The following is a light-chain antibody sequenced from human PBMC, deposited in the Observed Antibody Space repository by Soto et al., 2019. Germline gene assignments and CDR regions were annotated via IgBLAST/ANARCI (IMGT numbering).Light chain of an antibody. Sequence: QPLLTQSPSASASLGGSVKFTCTLSSGHSENAIAWHQQQPQRGPRYLMRLDSDGSHNKGDGIPDRFSGSSSGAERYLTISSLQSEDEADYYCQTWGTGIQVFGGGTKVTVL. J-gene: IGLJ3*02. CDR3: QTWGTGIQV. CDR2: LDSDGSH. CDR1: SGHSENA. V-gene: IGLV4-69*01.